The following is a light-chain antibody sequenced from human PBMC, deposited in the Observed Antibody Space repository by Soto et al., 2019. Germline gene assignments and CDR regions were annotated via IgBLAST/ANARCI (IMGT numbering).Light chain of an antibody. CDR3: QLYNRNTWS. J-gene: IGKJ1*01. CDR2: GAS. V-gene: IGKV1-5*01. Sequence: DIQMTQSPSTLSASVGGRVTITFRASQSVGTWVAWYQQKPGKAPKLLIYGASNLESGVPSRFSGSGSGTEFPLTITTLQPDDFATYFCQLYNRNTWSFGPGTKV. CDR1: QSVGTW.